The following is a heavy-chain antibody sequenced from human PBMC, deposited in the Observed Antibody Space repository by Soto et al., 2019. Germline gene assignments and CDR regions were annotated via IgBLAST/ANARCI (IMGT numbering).Heavy chain of an antibody. J-gene: IGHJ4*02. Sequence: QVKLVQSGTEVKKPGASMKVSCKASGYTFATSGISWVRQAPGQGLEWMGWISAYNGNTNYEQKLQDRVTMTTDTSTSTAYLGLRSLRSDDTAVYYCARAGHYYDSSGYANWGQGTLVTVSS. CDR3: ARAGHYYDSSGYAN. CDR1: GYTFATSG. CDR2: ISAYNGNT. V-gene: IGHV1-18*01. D-gene: IGHD3-22*01.